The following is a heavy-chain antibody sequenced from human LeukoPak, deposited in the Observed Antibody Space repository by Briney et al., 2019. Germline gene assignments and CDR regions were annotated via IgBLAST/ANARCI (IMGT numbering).Heavy chain of an antibody. V-gene: IGHV4-59*08. CDR2: IYYSGST. J-gene: IGHJ5*02. D-gene: IGHD3-9*01. CDR1: GGSISSYY. Sequence: SETLSLTCTVSGGSISSYYWSWIRQPPGKGLEWIGYIYYSGSTNYNPSLKSRVTISVDTSKNQFSLKLSSVTAADTAVYYCARHLGYYDILTGYYRSDIWFDPWGQGTLVTVSS. CDR3: ARHLGYYDILTGYYRSDIWFDP.